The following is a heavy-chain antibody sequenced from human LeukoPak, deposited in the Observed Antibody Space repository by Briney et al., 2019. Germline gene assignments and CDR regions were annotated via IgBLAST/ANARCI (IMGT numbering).Heavy chain of an antibody. Sequence: ASVKVSCKASGGTFSSYAISWVRQAPGQGLEWMGEIIPIFGTANYAQKFQGRVTITADESTSTAYMELSSLRSEDTAVYYCARGRQYHDILTGYPGPYYYYYMDVWGKGTTVTISS. CDR3: ARGRQYHDILTGYPGPYYYYYMDV. CDR1: GGTFSSYA. CDR2: IIPIFGTA. D-gene: IGHD3-9*01. V-gene: IGHV1-69*01. J-gene: IGHJ6*03.